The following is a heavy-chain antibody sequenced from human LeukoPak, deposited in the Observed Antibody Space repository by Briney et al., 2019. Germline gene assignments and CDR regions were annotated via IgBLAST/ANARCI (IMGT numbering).Heavy chain of an antibody. CDR1: GGTFSSYA. J-gene: IGHJ4*02. CDR3: ARVPGIAAAAYFDY. CDR2: IIPIFGTA. Sequence: GSSVKVSCKASGGTFSSYAISWVRQAPGQGLEWMGGIIPIFGTANYAQKFQGRVTITADESTSTAYMELSSLRSEDTAVYYCARVPGIAAAAYFDYWGQGTLVTVSS. D-gene: IGHD6-13*01. V-gene: IGHV1-69*01.